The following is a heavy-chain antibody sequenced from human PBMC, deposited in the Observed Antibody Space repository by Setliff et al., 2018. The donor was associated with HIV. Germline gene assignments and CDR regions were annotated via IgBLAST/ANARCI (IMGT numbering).Heavy chain of an antibody. CDR2: ISSSSSYI. V-gene: IGHV3-21*04. J-gene: IGHJ4*02. D-gene: IGHD3-22*01. CDR3: ARGWGIYDSSGYSERHFGY. Sequence: GGSLRLSCAASGFTFSSYSMNWVRQAPGKGLEWVSSISSSSSYIYYVDSVKGRFTISRDNAKSSLYLQMNSLRAEDTALYYCARGWGIYDSSGYSERHFGYWGQGTLVTVSS. CDR1: GFTFSSYS.